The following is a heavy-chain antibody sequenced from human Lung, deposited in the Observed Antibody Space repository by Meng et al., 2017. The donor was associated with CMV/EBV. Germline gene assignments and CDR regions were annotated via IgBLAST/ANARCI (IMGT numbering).Heavy chain of an antibody. CDR1: GFNFGGYR. J-gene: IGHJ4*02. CDR3: ARDDSPGVD. D-gene: IGHD2-15*01. Sequence: GGSLRLXCTGSGFNFGGYRMSWVRQAPGKGLEWVGFIRKKTYGGTTGYAASVKGRFTISRDDSKSIVYLQMDSLKTEDTAMYYCARDDSPGVDWGRGTLVTVSS. CDR2: IRKKTYGGTT. V-gene: IGHV3-49*04.